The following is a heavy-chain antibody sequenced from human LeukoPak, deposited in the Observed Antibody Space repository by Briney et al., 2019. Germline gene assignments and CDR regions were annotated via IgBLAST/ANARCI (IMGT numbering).Heavy chain of an antibody. V-gene: IGHV3-48*01. CDR1: GFTFSGYS. CDR2: ISSSTTTI. D-gene: IGHD3-22*01. CDR3: ATDREDDDSSGYYLSDAFDI. Sequence: PGGSLRLSCAVSGFTFSGYSMKWVRQAPGKGLEWVSYISSSTTTIYHADSVKGRFTVSRDNAKNSLYLKMDSLRVEDTAVYYCATDREDDDSSGYYLSDAFDIWRQGTMVTVSS. J-gene: IGHJ3*02.